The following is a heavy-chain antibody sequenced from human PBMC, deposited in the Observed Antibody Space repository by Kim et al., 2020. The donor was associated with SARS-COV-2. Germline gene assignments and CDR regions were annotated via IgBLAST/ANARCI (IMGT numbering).Heavy chain of an antibody. CDR1: GFTFDDYA. CDR2: ISWNSGSI. J-gene: IGHJ6*01. D-gene: IGHD6-25*01. V-gene: IGHV3-9*01. CDR3: AKDKGIAAGYYYGMDV. Sequence: GGSLRLSCAASGFTFDDYAMHWVRQAPGKGLEWVSGISWNSGSIGYADSVKGRFTISRDNAKNSLYLQMNSLRAEDTALYYCAKDKGIAAGYYYGMDVWG.